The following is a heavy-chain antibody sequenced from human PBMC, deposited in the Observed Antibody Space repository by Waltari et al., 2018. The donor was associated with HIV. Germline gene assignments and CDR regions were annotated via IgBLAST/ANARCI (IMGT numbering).Heavy chain of an antibody. Sequence: QVQLVQSGAEVKKPGASVKVSCKASGYTFTGSYMHWVRQAPGQGLEWMGRINPNSGGTNYAQKFQGRVTMTRDTSISTAYMELSRLRSDDTAVYYCAREDIVVVVAATPSAFDIWGQGTMVTVSS. CDR1: GYTFTGSY. J-gene: IGHJ3*02. D-gene: IGHD2-15*01. V-gene: IGHV1-2*06. CDR3: AREDIVVVVAATPSAFDI. CDR2: INPNSGGT.